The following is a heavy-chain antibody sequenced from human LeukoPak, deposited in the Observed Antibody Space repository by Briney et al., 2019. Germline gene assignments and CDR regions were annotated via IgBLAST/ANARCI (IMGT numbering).Heavy chain of an antibody. D-gene: IGHD5-18*01. CDR3: ARLVRGYSYGSERYYYYGMDV. CDR2: IYYSGST. Sequence: SETLSLTCTVSGGSISSYYWSWIRQPPGKGLEWIGYIYYSGSTNCNPSLKSRVTISVDTSKNQFSLKLSSVTAADTAVYYCARLVRGYSYGSERYYYYGMDVWGQGTTVTVSS. V-gene: IGHV4-59*08. CDR1: GGSISSYY. J-gene: IGHJ6*02.